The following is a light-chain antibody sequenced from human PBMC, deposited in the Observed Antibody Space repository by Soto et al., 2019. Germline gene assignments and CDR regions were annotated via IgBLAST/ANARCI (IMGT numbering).Light chain of an antibody. J-gene: IGLJ1*01. CDR1: SRDIGGYNL. V-gene: IGLV2-23*03. CDR3: CSYAGFSSVV. CDR2: EGN. Sequence: QSALTQPAAVSGSPGQSITISCTGTSRDIGGYNLVSWYQQHPGRAPTVVMYEGNKRPSRVSDRFSASKSGNRASLTISGLQTEDEADYYCCSYAGFSSVVFGTGTKLTVL.